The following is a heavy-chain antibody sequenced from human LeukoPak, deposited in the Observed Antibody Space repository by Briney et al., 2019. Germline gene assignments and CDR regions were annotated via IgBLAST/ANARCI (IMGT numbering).Heavy chain of an antibody. CDR2: IIPIFGTA. D-gene: IGHD1-26*01. V-gene: IGHV1-69*13. CDR3: AREGGDGIVGALRGYMDV. Sequence: SVKVSCKASGGTFSSYAISWVRQAPGQGLEWMGGIIPIFGTANYAQKFQGRVTITADESTSTAYMELSSLRSEDTAVYYCAREGGDGIVGALRGYMDVWGKGTTVTVSS. J-gene: IGHJ6*03. CDR1: GGTFSSYA.